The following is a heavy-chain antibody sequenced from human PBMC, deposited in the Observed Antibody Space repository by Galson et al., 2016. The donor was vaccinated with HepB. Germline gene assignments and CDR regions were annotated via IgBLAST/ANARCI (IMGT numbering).Heavy chain of an antibody. J-gene: IGHJ5*02. CDR1: GYTFTSYG. CDR3: ARGVTTVREVIDADWVNP. Sequence: SVKVSCKASGYTFTSYGISWVRQAPGQGLEWMGWITAYNGDTNYAQKLQGRVTMTTDTSTSTAYMELRSLRSDDTAVYYRARGVTTVREVIDADWVNPWGQGTLVTVSS. CDR2: ITAYNGDT. D-gene: IGHD3-10*01. V-gene: IGHV1-18*01.